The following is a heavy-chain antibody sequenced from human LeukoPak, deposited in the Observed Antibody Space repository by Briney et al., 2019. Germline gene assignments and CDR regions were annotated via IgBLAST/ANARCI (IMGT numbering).Heavy chain of an antibody. D-gene: IGHD2-21*02. V-gene: IGHV4-61*02. CDR1: GGSISSGSYY. Sequence: SQTLSLTCTVSGGSISSGSYYWSWIRQPAGKGLEWIGRIYTSGSTNYNPSLKSRVTISVDTSKNQFSLKLSSVTAADTAVYYCARDSTFEAYCGGDCYREVGWGQGTLVTVSS. CDR2: IYTSGST. J-gene: IGHJ4*02. CDR3: ARDSTFEAYCGGDCYREVG.